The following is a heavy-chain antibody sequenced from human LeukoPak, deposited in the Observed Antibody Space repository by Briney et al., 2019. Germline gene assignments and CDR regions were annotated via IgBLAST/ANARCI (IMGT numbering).Heavy chain of an antibody. D-gene: IGHD2-2*03. J-gene: IGHJ6*03. CDR1: GFTFNNYA. V-gene: IGHV3-23*01. CDR3: AKDGDCSSTSCYRLYYYMDV. CDR2: LSGGGSNT. Sequence: GGSLRLSCAASGFTFNNYAMNWVRQAPGKGLEWVSGLSGGGSNTYYADSVKGRFTISRDNSKNTLFLQMNSLRAEDTALYYCAKDGDCSSTSCYRLYYYMDVWGKGTTVTVSS.